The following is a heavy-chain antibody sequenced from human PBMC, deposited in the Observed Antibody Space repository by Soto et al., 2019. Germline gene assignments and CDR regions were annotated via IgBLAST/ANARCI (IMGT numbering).Heavy chain of an antibody. J-gene: IGHJ5*02. CDR1: GGTFSSYA. Sequence: GASVKVSCKASGGTFSSYAISWVRQAPGQGLEWMGGIIPIFGTANYAQKFQGRATITADESTSTAYMELSSLRSEDTAVYYCARDRYDSSGYYLNWFDPWGQGTLVTVSS. V-gene: IGHV1-69*13. CDR2: IIPIFGTA. CDR3: ARDRYDSSGYYLNWFDP. D-gene: IGHD3-22*01.